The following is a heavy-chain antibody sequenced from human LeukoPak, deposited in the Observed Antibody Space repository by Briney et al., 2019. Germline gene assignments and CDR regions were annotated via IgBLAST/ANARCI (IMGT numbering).Heavy chain of an antibody. V-gene: IGHV4-39*07. Sequence: KPSETLSLTCTVSGGSISSGGYYWSWIRQPPGKGLEWIGEINHSGSTNYNPSLKSRVTISIDTSRKQLSLKLSSVTAADTAVYYCARGHDYADYDGKVYYFDYWGQGTLVTVSS. D-gene: IGHD4-17*01. CDR3: ARGHDYADYDGKVYYFDY. J-gene: IGHJ4*02. CDR1: GGSISSGGYY. CDR2: INHSGST.